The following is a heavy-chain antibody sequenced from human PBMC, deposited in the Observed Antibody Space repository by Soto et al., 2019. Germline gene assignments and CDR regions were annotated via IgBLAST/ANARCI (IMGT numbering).Heavy chain of an antibody. V-gene: IGHV3-74*01. J-gene: IGHJ4*02. Sequence: GGSLRLSCAASGFTISSNWMHWVRQAPGKGPVWVSRINSDGTTTTYADSVRGRFTISRDNVKNTLYLQMNSLRAEDTAVYYCTRGLSSSSSWGQGTLVTVSS. CDR2: INSDGTTT. CDR3: TRGLSSSSS. D-gene: IGHD6-6*01. CDR1: GFTISSNW.